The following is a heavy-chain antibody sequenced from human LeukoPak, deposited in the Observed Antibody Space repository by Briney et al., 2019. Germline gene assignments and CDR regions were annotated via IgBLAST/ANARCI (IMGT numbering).Heavy chain of an antibody. CDR1: GYSFSTFD. V-gene: IGHV1-8*01. J-gene: IGHJ6*02. Sequence: GASLKVSCKTSGYSFSTFDINWVRQATGQGLEWMGWMNPNSGNTNYEQKFQGRLTMTRDTSISTAYKELSSLRSEDTAVYYCARGGILVQGVTILYGMDVWGQGTTVTVSS. D-gene: IGHD3-10*01. CDR2: MNPNSGNT. CDR3: ARGGILVQGVTILYGMDV.